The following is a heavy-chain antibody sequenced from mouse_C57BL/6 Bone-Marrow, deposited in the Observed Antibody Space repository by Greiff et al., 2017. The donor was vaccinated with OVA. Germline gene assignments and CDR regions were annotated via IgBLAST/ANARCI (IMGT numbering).Heavy chain of an antibody. CDR2: IDPENGDT. CDR3: TLQFYSYYYAMDY. V-gene: IGHV14-4*01. J-gene: IGHJ4*01. D-gene: IGHD2-1*01. Sequence: EVQLQQSGAELVRPGASVKLSCTASGFNIKDDYMHWVKQRPEQGLEWIGWIDPENGDTEYASKFQGKATITADTSSNTAYLQLSSLTSEDTAVYYCTLQFYSYYYAMDYWGQGTSVTVSS. CDR1: GFNIKDDY.